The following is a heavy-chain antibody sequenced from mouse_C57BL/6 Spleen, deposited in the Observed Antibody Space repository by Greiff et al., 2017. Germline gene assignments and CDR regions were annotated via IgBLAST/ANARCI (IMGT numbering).Heavy chain of an antibody. CDR1: GYTFTSYW. CDR2: IDPYDSET. Sequence: VQLQQPGAELVRPGSSVKLSCKASGYTFTSYWMHWVKQRPIQGLEWIGNIDPYDSETHYNQKFKDKATLTVDKSSSTAYMQLSSLTSEDSAVYYCARSRGLRGPSPYYFDVWGTGTTVTVSS. J-gene: IGHJ1*03. D-gene: IGHD2-4*01. CDR3: ARSRGLRGPSPYYFDV. V-gene: IGHV1-52*01.